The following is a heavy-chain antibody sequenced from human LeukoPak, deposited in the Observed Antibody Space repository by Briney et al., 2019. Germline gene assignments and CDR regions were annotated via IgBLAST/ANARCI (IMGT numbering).Heavy chain of an antibody. Sequence: GGSLRLSCAASGFTLSSYAMSWVRQAPGKGLEWVSAISGSGDSTYYGDSVKGRFTISRDNSKNTLYLQMNSLRAEDTAVYYCAKTRPLDSSSWSHGDYWGQGTLVTVSS. CDR3: AKTRPLDSSSWSHGDY. J-gene: IGHJ4*02. D-gene: IGHD6-13*01. CDR2: ISGSGDST. CDR1: GFTLSSYA. V-gene: IGHV3-23*01.